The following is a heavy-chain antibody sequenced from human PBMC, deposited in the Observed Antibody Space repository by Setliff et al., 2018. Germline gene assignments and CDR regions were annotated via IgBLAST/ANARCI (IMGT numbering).Heavy chain of an antibody. CDR3: ARDRDSSGYPYYFDY. V-gene: IGHV1-2*04. J-gene: IGHJ4*02. CDR2: INPNSGGT. Sequence: ASVKVSCKSSGYTFTGYYMHWVRQAPGQGLEWMGWINPNSGGTNYAQKFQGWVTMTRDTSISTAYMELSRLRSDDTAVYYCARDRDSSGYPYYFDYWGQGTLVTVSS. CDR1: GYTFTGYY. D-gene: IGHD3-22*01.